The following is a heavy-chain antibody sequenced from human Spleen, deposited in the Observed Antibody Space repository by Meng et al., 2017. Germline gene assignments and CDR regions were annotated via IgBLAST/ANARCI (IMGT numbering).Heavy chain of an antibody. CDR1: GFTFGRYG. V-gene: IGHV3-30*18. D-gene: IGHD6-19*01. CDR2: ISNDGNNQ. Sequence: QVQLVESGGGVVQPGRSLRLSCAASGFTFGRYGVHWVRQAPGKGLEWVAIISNDGNNQNYADSVKGRFTISRDNSKNTVYLQMNSLRVEDTAVYYCTKAVASMGYHFDYWGQGTLVTVSS. CDR3: TKAVASMGYHFDY. J-gene: IGHJ4*02.